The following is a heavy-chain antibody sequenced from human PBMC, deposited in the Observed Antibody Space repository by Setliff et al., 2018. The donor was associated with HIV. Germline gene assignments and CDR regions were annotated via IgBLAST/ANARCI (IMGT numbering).Heavy chain of an antibody. V-gene: IGHV4-39*02. CDR1: GGSASNSRYY. D-gene: IGHD3-10*01. J-gene: IGHJ5*02. CDR3: ARRDLTSVPT. Sequence: LSLTCTVSGGSASNSRYYWAWIRQPPGKGLEYIGSIHYNEKTYYNPSLESRVTISADTSETHFSLRLTSATAADTGVYFCARRDLTSVPTWGRGTLVTVSS. CDR2: IHYNEKT.